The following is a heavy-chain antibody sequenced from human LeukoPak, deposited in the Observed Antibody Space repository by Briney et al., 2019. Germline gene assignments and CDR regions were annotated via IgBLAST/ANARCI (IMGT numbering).Heavy chain of an antibody. V-gene: IGHV4-39*01. CDR2: IYYSGST. Sequence: PSGTLSLTCTVSGGSISSSSYYWGWIRQPPGKGLEWIGSIYYSGSTYYNPSLKSRVTISVDTSKNQFSLKLSSVTAADTAVYYCARQGSYGEHDYWGQGTLVTVSS. D-gene: IGHD5-18*01. J-gene: IGHJ4*02. CDR3: ARQGSYGEHDY. CDR1: GGSISSSSYY.